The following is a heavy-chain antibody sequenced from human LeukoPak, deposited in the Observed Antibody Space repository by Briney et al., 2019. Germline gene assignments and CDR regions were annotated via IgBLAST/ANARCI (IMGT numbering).Heavy chain of an antibody. CDR2: IYPGDSDT. V-gene: IGHV5-51*01. Sequence: GESLQISCKGSGYSFTNFWIGWVRQMPGKGLEWMGIIYPGDSDTRYSPSFEGQVTISADKSISTAYLQWSSLKASDTAMYYCARTPSMVRGVIIFDYWGQGTLVTVSS. J-gene: IGHJ4*02. CDR3: ARTPSMVRGVIIFDY. D-gene: IGHD3-10*01. CDR1: GYSFTNFW.